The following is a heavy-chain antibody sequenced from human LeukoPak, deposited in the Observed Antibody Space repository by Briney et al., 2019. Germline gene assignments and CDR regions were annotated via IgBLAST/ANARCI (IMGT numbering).Heavy chain of an antibody. D-gene: IGHD5-18*01. CDR2: IIPIFGTA. CDR3: ARRYSYGWRFDY. J-gene: IGHJ4*02. V-gene: IGHV1-69*05. CDR1: GGTFSSYA. Sequence: ASVKVSCKASGGTFSSYAISWVRQAPGQGLEWMGGIIPIFGTANYAQKFQGRVTITTDESTSTAYMELSSLRSEDTAVYYCARRYSYGWRFDYWGQGTLVTVSS.